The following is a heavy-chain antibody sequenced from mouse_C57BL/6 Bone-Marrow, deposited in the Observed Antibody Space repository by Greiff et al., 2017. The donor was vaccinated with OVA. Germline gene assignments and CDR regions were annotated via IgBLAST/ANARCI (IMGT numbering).Heavy chain of an antibody. CDR2: IYPGDGDT. J-gene: IGHJ2*01. Sequence: QVQLQQSGPELVKPGASVKISCKASGYAFSSSWMNWVKQRPGKGLEWIGRIYPGDGDTNYNGKFKGKATLTADKSSSTAYMQLSSLTSEDSAVYFCAWPYYGSSPFDYWGQGTTLTVSS. V-gene: IGHV1-82*01. D-gene: IGHD1-1*01. CDR3: AWPYYGSSPFDY. CDR1: GYAFSSSW.